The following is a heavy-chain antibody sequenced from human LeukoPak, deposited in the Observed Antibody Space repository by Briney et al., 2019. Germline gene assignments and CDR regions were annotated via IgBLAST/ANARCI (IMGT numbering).Heavy chain of an antibody. CDR1: GGSVSSGSYY. Sequence: SETLSLTCTVSGGSVSSGSYYWSWIRQPPGKGLEWIGYIYYSGSTNYNPSLKSRVTISVDKSKNQFSLKLSSVTAADTAVYYCARWRGYSYFFDYWGQGTLVTVSS. J-gene: IGHJ4*02. CDR2: IYYSGST. CDR3: ARWRGYSYFFDY. V-gene: IGHV4-61*01. D-gene: IGHD5-18*01.